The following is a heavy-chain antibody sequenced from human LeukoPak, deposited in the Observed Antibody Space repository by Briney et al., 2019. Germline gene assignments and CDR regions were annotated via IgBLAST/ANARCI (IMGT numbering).Heavy chain of an antibody. CDR2: IKQDGSEK. V-gene: IGHV3-7*01. D-gene: IGHD4-11*01. CDR3: AREDHSNFEY. CDR1: GFSFSSYW. Sequence: GGSLRLSCVASGFSFSSYWMVWVRQAPGKGPEWVASIKQDGSEKFYADSVKGRFTISKDNAQNSLYLRMNSLRGEETAVYYCAREDHSNFEYWGQGTSVTVSS. J-gene: IGHJ4*02.